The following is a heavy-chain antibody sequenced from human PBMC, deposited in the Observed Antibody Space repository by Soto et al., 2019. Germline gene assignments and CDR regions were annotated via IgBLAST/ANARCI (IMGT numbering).Heavy chain of an antibody. V-gene: IGHV3-11*01. CDR3: ASPYAISFHY. D-gene: IGHD2-8*01. CDR1: GFTFSDHY. Sequence: GGSLRLSCAASGFTFSDHYMSWLRQAPGKGLEWVSYISSSGSTIYYADSVKGRFTISRDNAKNSLYLQMNSLRAEDTAVYYCASPYAISFHYWGQGALVTVPQ. J-gene: IGHJ4*02. CDR2: ISSSGSTI.